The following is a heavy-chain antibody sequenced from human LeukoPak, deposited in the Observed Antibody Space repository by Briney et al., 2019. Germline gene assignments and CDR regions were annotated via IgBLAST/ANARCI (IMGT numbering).Heavy chain of an antibody. D-gene: IGHD1-1*01. CDR2: IYRGGGT. CDR1: GFTVRSNY. V-gene: IGHV3-53*01. J-gene: IGHJ4*02. Sequence: PGGSLRLSCAASGFTVRSNYMSWVRQAPGKGLEWVSVIYRGGGTNYADSVKGRFTISRDNSKNTLYLQMNGRRAEDTAIYYCAGGNWPFDYWGQGTLVTVSS. CDR3: AGGNWPFDY.